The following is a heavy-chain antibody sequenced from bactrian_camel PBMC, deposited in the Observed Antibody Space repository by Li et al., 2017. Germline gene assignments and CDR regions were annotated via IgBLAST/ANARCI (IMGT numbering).Heavy chain of an antibody. Sequence: VQLVESGGGSVQPGGSLTLACVVPTYRSKCVAWFRQAPGKEREGVAAIHVGNPRTYYTDIAKGRFTISQDNARNTVYLQMNSLKPEDTAVYYCAADPHYQGCSGGHCLGVCDDAGRGTQVTVS. J-gene: IGHJ4*01. V-gene: IGHV3S40*01. CDR2: IHVGNPRT. CDR1: TYRSKC. D-gene: IGHD2*01.